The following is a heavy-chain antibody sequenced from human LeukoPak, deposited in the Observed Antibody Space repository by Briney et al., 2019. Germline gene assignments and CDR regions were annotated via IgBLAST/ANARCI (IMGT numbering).Heavy chain of an antibody. CDR1: GGTFSSYA. V-gene: IGHV1-69*04. CDR2: IIPILGIA. J-gene: IGHJ4*02. CDR3: ARVTERRYFDY. D-gene: IGHD1-1*01. Sequence: SVKVSCKASGGTFSSYAISWVRQAPGQGLEWMGRIIPILGIANYAQKFQGRVTITADKSTSTAYMELSSLRSEDTAVYYCARVTERRYFDYWGQGTLVTVSS.